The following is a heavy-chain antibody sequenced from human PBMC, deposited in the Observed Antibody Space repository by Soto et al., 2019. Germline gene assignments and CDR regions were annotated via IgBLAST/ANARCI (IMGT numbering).Heavy chain of an antibody. V-gene: IGHV3-30*18. CDR2: ISYDGSNK. J-gene: IGHJ4*02. D-gene: IGHD3-9*01. CDR3: AKDENILTGYYLPNFYY. Sequence: QVQLVESGGGVVQPGRSLRLSCAASGFTFSSYGMHWVRQAPGNGLEWVAVISYDGSNKYYADSVKGRFTISRDNSKNRLYLQMNSLRAEDTAVYYCAKDENILTGYYLPNFYYWGQGTLVTVSS. CDR1: GFTFSSYG.